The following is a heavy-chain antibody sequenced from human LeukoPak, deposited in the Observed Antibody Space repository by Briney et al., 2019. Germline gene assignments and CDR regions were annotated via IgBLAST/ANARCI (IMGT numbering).Heavy chain of an antibody. CDR2: LYYSGST. CDR1: GGSISSYY. J-gene: IGHJ2*01. D-gene: IGHD5-24*01. Sequence: PSETLSLTCTVSGGSISSYYWSWIRQPPGKGLEWIGQLYYSGSTNYNPSLKSRVTISVDTSKNQFSLKLSSVTAADTAVYYCARGDGDENRGTAWYFDLWGRGTLVTVSS. CDR3: ARGDGDENRGTAWYFDL. V-gene: IGHV4-59*01.